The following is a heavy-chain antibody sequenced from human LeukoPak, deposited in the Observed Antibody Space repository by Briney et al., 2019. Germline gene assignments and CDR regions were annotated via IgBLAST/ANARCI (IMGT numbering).Heavy chain of an antibody. Sequence: ASVKVSCKVSGYTLTELSMHWVRQAPGKGLEWMGWINPNSGGTNYAQKFQGRVTMTRDTPISTAYMELSRLRSDDTAVYYCAREGHVGAFDIWGQGTMVTVSS. V-gene: IGHV1-2*02. CDR1: GYTLTELS. D-gene: IGHD1-26*01. CDR2: INPNSGGT. CDR3: AREGHVGAFDI. J-gene: IGHJ3*02.